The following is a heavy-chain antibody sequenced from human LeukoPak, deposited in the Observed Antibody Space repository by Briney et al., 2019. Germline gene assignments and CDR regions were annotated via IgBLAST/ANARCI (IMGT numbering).Heavy chain of an antibody. Sequence: PSETLSLTCAVSGGSISSGGYSWSWIRQPPGKGLEWIGSIYYSGSTYYNPSLKSRVTISVDTSKNQFSLKLSSVTAADTAVYYCARGSPLRYFDWSGYMDVWGKGTTVTISS. J-gene: IGHJ6*03. CDR3: ARGSPLRYFDWSGYMDV. CDR2: IYYSGST. V-gene: IGHV4-39*07. CDR1: GGSISSGGYS. D-gene: IGHD3-9*01.